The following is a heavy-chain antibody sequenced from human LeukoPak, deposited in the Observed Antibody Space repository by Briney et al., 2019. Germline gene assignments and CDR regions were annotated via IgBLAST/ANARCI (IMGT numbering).Heavy chain of an antibody. CDR1: GGSISRYY. CDR2: VYTIGST. CDR3: AGRGYYYYYYMDV. V-gene: IGHV4-4*07. D-gene: IGHD3-10*01. J-gene: IGHJ6*03. Sequence: AETLSLTCTVSGGSISRYYWSWIRQPAGKGREGIGRVYTIGSTNYNPSLKSRVTISVDTSQNQFSLKLSSVTAADPAVYYCAGRGYYYYYYMDVWGKGTTVTISS.